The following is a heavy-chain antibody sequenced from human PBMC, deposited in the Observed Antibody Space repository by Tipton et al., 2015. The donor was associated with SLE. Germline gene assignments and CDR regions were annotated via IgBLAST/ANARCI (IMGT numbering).Heavy chain of an antibody. CDR2: INQRGVT. Sequence: TLSLTCSVSGGSISNTDYYWSWIRQSPGRGLEWIGEINQRGVTNYNPSLESRVTISVDTSENQFSLKLSSVTAADTAVYYCARGRRYYDSSGYGYWGQGTLVTVSS. V-gene: IGHV4-39*07. J-gene: IGHJ4*02. D-gene: IGHD3-22*01. CDR1: GGSISNTDYY. CDR3: ARGRRYYDSSGYGY.